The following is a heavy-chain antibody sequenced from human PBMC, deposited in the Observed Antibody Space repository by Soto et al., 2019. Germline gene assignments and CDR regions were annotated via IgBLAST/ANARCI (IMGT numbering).Heavy chain of an antibody. CDR3: AKDEYIWNYGLFGY. CDR1: GFTFVSYA. D-gene: IGHD1-7*01. V-gene: IGHV3-23*01. CDR2: VSGSSGIT. Sequence: EVHLLVSGGLLVQPGGSLRLSCAASGFTFVSYAMSWVRQAPGKGLEWVSAVSGSSGITSYADSVKGRFTISRDNSKNTLNLQMNSLRAEDTAVYYCAKDEYIWNYGLFGYWGQGTLVTVSS. J-gene: IGHJ4*02.